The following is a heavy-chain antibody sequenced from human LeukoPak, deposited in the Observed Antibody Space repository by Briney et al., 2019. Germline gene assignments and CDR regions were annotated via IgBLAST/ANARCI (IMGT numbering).Heavy chain of an antibody. V-gene: IGHV3-23*01. CDR2: ISGSGGSP. J-gene: IGHJ4*02. CDR1: GFTFSSYA. D-gene: IGHD3-10*01. Sequence: GGSLRLSCAASGFTFSSYAMSWVRQAPGKGLEWVSAISGSGGSPYYADSVKGRFTISRDNSKNTLYLQMNSLRAEDTAVYYCAKIAGGYYGSGSFLFFDYWGQGTLVTVSS. CDR3: AKIAGGYYGSGSFLFFDY.